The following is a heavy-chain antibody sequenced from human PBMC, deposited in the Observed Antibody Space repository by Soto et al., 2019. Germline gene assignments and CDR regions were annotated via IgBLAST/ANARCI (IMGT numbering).Heavy chain of an antibody. CDR3: AKGAAYDILAVMPLLPAFDI. D-gene: IGHD3-9*01. J-gene: IGHJ3*02. CDR2: ISWNSGSI. V-gene: IGHV3-9*01. CDR1: GGSIISGGYY. Sequence: LRKTLSLTCTVSGGSIISGGYYWSWVRQAPGKGLEWVSGISWNSGSIGYADSVKGRFTISRDNAKNSLYLQMNSLRAEDTALYYCAKGAAYDILAVMPLLPAFDIWGQGTMVTVSS.